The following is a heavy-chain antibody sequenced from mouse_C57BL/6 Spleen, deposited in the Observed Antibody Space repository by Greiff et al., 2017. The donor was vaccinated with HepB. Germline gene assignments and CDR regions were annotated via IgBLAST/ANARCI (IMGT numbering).Heavy chain of an antibody. CDR1: GFTFSSYA. CDR3: ARDAYYSKNFDY. D-gene: IGHD2-5*01. CDR2: ISDGGSYT. Sequence: EVKLMESGGGLVKPGGSLKLSCAASGFTFSSYAMSWVRQTPEKRLEWVATISDGGSYTYYPDNVKGRFTISRDNAKNNLYLQMSHLKSEDTAMYYCARDAYYSKNFDYWGQGTTLTVSS. V-gene: IGHV5-4*01. J-gene: IGHJ2*01.